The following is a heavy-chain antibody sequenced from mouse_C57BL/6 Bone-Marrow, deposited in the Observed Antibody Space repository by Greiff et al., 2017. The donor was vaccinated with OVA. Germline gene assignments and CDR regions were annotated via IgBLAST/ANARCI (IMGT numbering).Heavy chain of an antibody. CDR1: GFTFSDYY. Sequence: EVKLEESEGGLVQPGRSLKLSCTASGFTFSDYYMAWVRQVPEKGLEWVANINYDGSSTYYLDSLKSRFIISRDNAKNILYLQMSSLKSEDTATYYCARDPHYYGSSYWYFDVWGTGTTVTVSS. CDR3: ARDPHYYGSSYWYFDV. J-gene: IGHJ1*03. CDR2: INYDGSST. V-gene: IGHV5-16*01. D-gene: IGHD1-1*01.